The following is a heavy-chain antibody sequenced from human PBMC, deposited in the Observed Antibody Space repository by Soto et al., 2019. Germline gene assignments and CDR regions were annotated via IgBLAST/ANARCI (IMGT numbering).Heavy chain of an antibody. CDR2: IYPGDSDT. J-gene: IGHJ6*02. V-gene: IGHV5-51*01. D-gene: IGHD3-3*01. Sequence: LGESLKISCKGSGYSFTSYWIGWVGQMPGKGLEWMGIIYPGDSDTRYSPSFQGQVTISADKSISTAYLQWSSLKASDTAMYYCARRAYYDFWSGYYYYGMDVWGQGTTVTVSS. CDR1: GYSFTSYW. CDR3: ARRAYYDFWSGYYYYGMDV.